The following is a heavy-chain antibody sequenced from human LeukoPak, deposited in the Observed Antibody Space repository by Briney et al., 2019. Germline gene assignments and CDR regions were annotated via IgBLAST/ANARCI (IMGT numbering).Heavy chain of an antibody. CDR2: ISHHGTAE. J-gene: IGHJ4*02. Sequence: GTSLRPSCAVSGFTISNTGMHWVRQAPGKGLEWVAMISHHGTAEYYGDSVKGRFTISRDNSKNTLYLQMNSLRAEDTAVYYCARDGGYDFWSGYYQDYWGQGTLVTVSS. D-gene: IGHD3-3*01. V-gene: IGHV3-30*03. CDR3: ARDGGYDFWSGYYQDY. CDR1: GFTISNTG.